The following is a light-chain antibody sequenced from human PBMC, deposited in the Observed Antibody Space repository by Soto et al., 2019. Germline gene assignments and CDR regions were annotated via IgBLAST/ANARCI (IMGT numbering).Light chain of an antibody. Sequence: QSVLTQPPSASGSPGHSVTISCTGTSSDVGGYDYVSWYQQHPVKAPKLMIYEVTKRPSGVPDRFSGSKSGNTASLTVSGLQAEDEADYYCSSYAGSNNFVFGTGTKLTVL. CDR2: EVT. CDR1: SSDVGGYDY. CDR3: SSYAGSNNFV. J-gene: IGLJ1*01. V-gene: IGLV2-8*01.